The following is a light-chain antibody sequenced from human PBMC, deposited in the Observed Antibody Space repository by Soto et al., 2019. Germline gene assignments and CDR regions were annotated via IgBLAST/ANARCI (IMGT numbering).Light chain of an antibody. Sequence: QSALTQPASVSGSPGQSITISCTGTSSDIGAYNFVSWYQQHPGKAPKLMLYDVNIRPSGVSNRFSGSKSGNTASLTISGLHAEDEDDYYCTSRTTSTTMIFGGGTKLTVL. J-gene: IGLJ2*01. CDR2: DVN. V-gene: IGLV2-14*03. CDR1: SSDIGAYNF. CDR3: TSRTTSTTMI.